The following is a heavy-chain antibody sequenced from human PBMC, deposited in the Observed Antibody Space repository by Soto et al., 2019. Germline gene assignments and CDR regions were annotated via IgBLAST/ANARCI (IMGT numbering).Heavy chain of an antibody. CDR2: ISAYNGNT. D-gene: IGHD5-18*01. CDR3: ARGSLTGYSYGYLFDP. V-gene: IGHV1-18*01. CDR1: GYTFTSYV. Sequence: QVQLVQSGAEVKKPGASVKVSCKASGYTFTSYVIIWVRQAPGQGLEWMGWISAYNGNTNYAQKLQGRVTMTTDTSTTTAYMELRSLRSDDTAVYYCARGSLTGYSYGYLFDPWGQGTLVTVSS. J-gene: IGHJ5*02.